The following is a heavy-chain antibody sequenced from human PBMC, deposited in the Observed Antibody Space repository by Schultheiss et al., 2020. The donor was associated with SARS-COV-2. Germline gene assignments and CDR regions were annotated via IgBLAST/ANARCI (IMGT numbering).Heavy chain of an antibody. CDR2: LRGLGDTI. D-gene: IGHD3-3*01. J-gene: IGHJ6*02. CDR3: ARHFLGRYALDV. CDR1: GLRYSRYA. Sequence: GGSLRLSCGASGLRYSRYAMSGVRQGPRRGLERVSPLRGLGDTIYYADLAKGRFAISRDTSKSTVYLQMNSLRADDTAVDYCARHFLGRYALDVWGQGTTVTVSS. V-gene: IGHV3-23*01.